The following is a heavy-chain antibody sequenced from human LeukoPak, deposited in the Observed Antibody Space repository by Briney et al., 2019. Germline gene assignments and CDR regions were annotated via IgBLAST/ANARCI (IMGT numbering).Heavy chain of an antibody. J-gene: IGHJ5*02. Sequence: SETLSLTCAVYGGSFSGYYWSWIRQPPGKGLEWIGEINHSGSTNYNPSLKSRVTISVDTSKNQFSLKLSSVTAAGTAVYYCARWRRTGTANWFDPWGQGTLVTVSS. CDR3: ARWRRTGTANWFDP. CDR1: GGSFSGYY. D-gene: IGHD1-7*01. V-gene: IGHV4-34*01. CDR2: INHSGST.